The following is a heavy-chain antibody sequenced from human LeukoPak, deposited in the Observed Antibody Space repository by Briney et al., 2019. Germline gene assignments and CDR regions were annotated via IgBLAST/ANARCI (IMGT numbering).Heavy chain of an antibody. CDR1: GYTFTSYY. D-gene: IGHD6-13*01. CDR2: INPSGGST. CDR3: ARGRYSSSWYESIKFDY. J-gene: IGHJ4*02. Sequence: ASVKVSCKASGYTFTSYYMHWVRQAPGQGLEWMGIINPSGGSTSNAQKFQGRVTMTRDTSTSTVYMELSSLRSEDTAVYYCARGRYSSSWYESIKFDYWGQGTLVTVSS. V-gene: IGHV1-46*01.